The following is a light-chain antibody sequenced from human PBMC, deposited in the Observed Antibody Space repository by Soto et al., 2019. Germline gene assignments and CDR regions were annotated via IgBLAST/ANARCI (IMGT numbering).Light chain of an antibody. CDR2: DAS. V-gene: IGKV3-15*01. CDR1: QTIDNT. CDR3: QHYNYWPYT. Sequence: EIVMTQSPATLSLSPGERATLSCRASQTIDNTLAWYQRKPGQAPRLLIYDASTRATGVPARFSGSGSGTDCTLTISSLQSEDVAVYYCQHYNYWPYTFGQGTKVDIK. J-gene: IGKJ2*01.